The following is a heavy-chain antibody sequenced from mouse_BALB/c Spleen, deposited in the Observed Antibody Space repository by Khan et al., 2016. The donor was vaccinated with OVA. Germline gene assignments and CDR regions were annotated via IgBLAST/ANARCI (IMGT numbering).Heavy chain of an antibody. D-gene: IGHD2-12*01. J-gene: IGHJ3*01. CDR3: TRGGYSSFAY. CDR1: GYSFTSYL. Sequence: EVQLQESGTVLARPGASVKMSCKTSGYSFTSYLIHWVKQRPGQGLEWIGDIYPGNNETTYNQKFKDKAKLTAGTSASTAYMERSSLTNEDFSVYYCTRGGYSSFAYWGQGTLVTVSA. V-gene: IGHV1-5*01. CDR2: IYPGNNET.